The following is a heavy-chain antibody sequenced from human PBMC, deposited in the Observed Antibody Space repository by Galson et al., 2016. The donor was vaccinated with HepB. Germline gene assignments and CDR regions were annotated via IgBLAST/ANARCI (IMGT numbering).Heavy chain of an antibody. Sequence: SETLSLTCTVSGGSISSSNWWCWVRQPPGKGLEWIWEIFHSGSTNYNPSLESRVTMSVDKSTNQFSLKLSSVTAPDTALYFCAALDYGSRGSFLDYWGQGTLVTVSS. CDR2: IFHSGST. CDR3: AALDYGSRGSFLDY. CDR1: GGSISSSNW. D-gene: IGHD3-22*01. V-gene: IGHV4-4*02. J-gene: IGHJ4*02.